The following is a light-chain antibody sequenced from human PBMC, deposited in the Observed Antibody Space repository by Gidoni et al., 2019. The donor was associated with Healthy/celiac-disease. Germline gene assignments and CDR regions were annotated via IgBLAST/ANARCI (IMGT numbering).Light chain of an antibody. CDR1: QSVRSSY. CDR2: GAS. Sequence: ELVFTQSPGTLSFSPGERATLACRASQSVRSSYLAWYQQKPGQAPRLLIYGASSRATGIPDRFSGSGSGTDFTLTISRLEPEDFAVYYCQQYGSSPQSFGQGTKLEIK. CDR3: QQYGSSPQS. J-gene: IGKJ2*03. V-gene: IGKV3-20*01.